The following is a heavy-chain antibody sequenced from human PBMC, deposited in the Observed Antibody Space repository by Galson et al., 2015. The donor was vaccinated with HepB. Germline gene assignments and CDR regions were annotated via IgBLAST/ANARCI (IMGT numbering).Heavy chain of an antibody. V-gene: IGHV3-15*01. CDR2: IKSKTDGGTT. CDR1: GFTFSNAW. D-gene: IGHD3-16*02. J-gene: IGHJ4*02. CDR3: TTDLYDYIWGSYRPPPFDY. Sequence: SLRLSCAASGFTFSNAWMSWVRQAPGKGLEWVGRIKSKTDGGTTDYAAPVKGRFTIPRDDSKNTLYLQMNSLKTEDTAVYYCTTDLYDYIWGSYRPPPFDYWGQGTLVTVSS.